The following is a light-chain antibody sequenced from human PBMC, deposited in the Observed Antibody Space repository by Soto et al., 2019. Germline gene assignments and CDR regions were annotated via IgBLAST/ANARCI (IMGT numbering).Light chain of an antibody. V-gene: IGKV2-30*01. CDR1: QSLVYSDGNTF. J-gene: IGKJ1*01. Sequence: DVVLTQSPLSLPVPLGQPASISCRSSQSLVYSDGNTFLNWFQQRPGQSPRRLIYRVSHRDSGVPGRVRGRGPCPEFTVNIISVKAALFGGYSSMQATLWPRTFGKGTKVEIK. CDR2: RVS. CDR3: MQATLWPRT.